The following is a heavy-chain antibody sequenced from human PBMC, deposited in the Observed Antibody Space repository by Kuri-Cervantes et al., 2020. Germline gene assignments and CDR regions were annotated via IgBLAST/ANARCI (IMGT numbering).Heavy chain of an antibody. CDR3: AHRRGGYFDF. J-gene: IGHJ4*02. CDR1: GFSLRTSEEA. Sequence: SGPTLVKPTQTLTLTCTFSGFSLRTSEEAVGWIRQPPGKALEWIALIFWSDEIHYSQSLKSRLTITKDTYKNQVVLTMTNMDPADTATYYCAHRRGGYFDFWGQGILVTVSS. V-gene: IGHV2-5*01. CDR2: IFWSDEI. D-gene: IGHD3-16*01.